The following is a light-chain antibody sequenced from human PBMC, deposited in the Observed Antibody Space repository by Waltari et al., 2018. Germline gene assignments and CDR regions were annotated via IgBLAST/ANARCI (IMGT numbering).Light chain of an antibody. CDR1: QSVSSN. CDR3: QQYNNWPPWT. Sequence: EVVMTQSPATLSVSPGERATLSCRASQSVSSNLAWYQHKPGQAPRLLIYGASTRATGIPARFSGSWSGTEFTLTISSLQSEDFAAYYCQQYNNWPPWTFGPGTTVEIK. CDR2: GAS. J-gene: IGKJ1*01. V-gene: IGKV3-15*01.